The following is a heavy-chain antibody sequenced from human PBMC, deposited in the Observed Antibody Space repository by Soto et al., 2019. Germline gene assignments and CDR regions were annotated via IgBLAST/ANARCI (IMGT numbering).Heavy chain of an antibody. CDR1: GGSIISGDYY. D-gene: IGHD2-2*01. CDR3: ASDCISTSCYVGVYYGMDV. Sequence: SETLSLTCTVSGGSIISGDYYWSLIRQPPGKGLEWIGYIYYSGSTYYNPSLKSRVTISVDTSKNQFSLKLSSVTAADTAVYYCASDCISTSCYVGVYYGMDVWGQGTTVTVSS. V-gene: IGHV4-30-4*01. J-gene: IGHJ6*02. CDR2: IYYSGST.